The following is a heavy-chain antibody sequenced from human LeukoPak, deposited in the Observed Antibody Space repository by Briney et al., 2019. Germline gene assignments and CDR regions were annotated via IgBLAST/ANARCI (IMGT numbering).Heavy chain of an antibody. Sequence: GGSLRLSCAASGFTFSSYGIHWVRQAPGKGLEWVAFIRYDGSNKYYADSVKGRFTISRDNAKNSLYLQMNSLRAEDTAVYYCARAPDGRFDPWGQGTLVTVSS. CDR2: IRYDGSNK. CDR1: GFTFSSYG. V-gene: IGHV3-30*02. CDR3: ARAPDGRFDP. J-gene: IGHJ5*02.